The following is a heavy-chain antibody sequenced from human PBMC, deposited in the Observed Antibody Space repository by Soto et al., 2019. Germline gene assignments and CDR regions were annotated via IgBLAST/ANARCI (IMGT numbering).Heavy chain of an antibody. CDR3: ARDGAYIVGALTYFDY. V-gene: IGHV4-34*01. CDR1: GGSFSGYY. D-gene: IGHD1-26*01. CDR2: INHSGST. Sequence: SETLSLTCAVYGGSFSGYYWSWIRQPPGKGLEWIGEINHSGSTNYNPSLKSRVTISVDTSKNQFSLKLSSVTAADTAVYYCARDGAYIVGALTYFDYWGQGTLVTVSS. J-gene: IGHJ4*02.